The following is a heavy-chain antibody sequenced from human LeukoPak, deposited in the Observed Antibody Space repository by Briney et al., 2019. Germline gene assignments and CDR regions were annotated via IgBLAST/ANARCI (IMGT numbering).Heavy chain of an antibody. CDR3: ATHYDSSGYYDYFDY. J-gene: IGHJ4*02. Sequence: PGGSLRLSCVASGFTFSTYAMSWVRQAPGKGLEWVSAISGSGGSTYYADSVKGRFTISRDTSKNTLYLQMNSLRSEDTAVYYCATHYDSSGYYDYFDYWGQGTLVTVSS. CDR1: GFTFSTYA. CDR2: ISGSGGST. D-gene: IGHD3-22*01. V-gene: IGHV3-23*01.